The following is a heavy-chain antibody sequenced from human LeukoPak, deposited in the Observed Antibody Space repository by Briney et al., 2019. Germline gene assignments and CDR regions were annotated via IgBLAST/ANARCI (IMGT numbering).Heavy chain of an antibody. Sequence: GGSLRLSCEASGFSFNNHEMNWVRQAPGKGLEWVSYISSGGGSIYYADSVKGRFTISRDNAKYSLYLQMNSLRAEDTAVYYCARISTNTWYNFDYWGQGTLVTVSS. CDR3: ARISTNTWYNFDY. CDR2: ISSGGGSI. J-gene: IGHJ4*02. CDR1: GFSFNNHE. D-gene: IGHD2-2*01. V-gene: IGHV3-48*03.